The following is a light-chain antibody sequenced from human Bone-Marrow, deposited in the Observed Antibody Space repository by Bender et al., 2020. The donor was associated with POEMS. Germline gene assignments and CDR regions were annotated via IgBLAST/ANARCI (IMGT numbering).Light chain of an antibody. CDR1: DLGDKY. V-gene: IGLV3-1*01. J-gene: IGLJ2*01. CDR2: QDT. CDR3: QAWDSTTPVV. Sequence: SYELTQPPSVSVSPGQTASIACSGDDLGDKYACWYQQKPGQSPVLVIYQDTKRPSGIPERFSGSNSGNTATLTISETQAIEEDAYYCQAWDSTTPVVFGGGTKLTVL.